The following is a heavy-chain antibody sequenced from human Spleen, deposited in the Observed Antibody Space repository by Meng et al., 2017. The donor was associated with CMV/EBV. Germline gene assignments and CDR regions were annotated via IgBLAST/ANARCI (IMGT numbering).Heavy chain of an antibody. CDR2: IYYSGST. J-gene: IGHJ4*02. D-gene: IGHD3-10*01. CDR3: ARDKGLELLGY. Sequence: SETLSLTCAVSGRSFSGSYWTWVRQPPGKGLEWIGSIYYSGSTYYNPSLKSRVTISVDTSKNEFSLKLSSVTAADTAVYYCARDKGLELLGYWGQGTLVTVSS. V-gene: IGHV4-34*01. CDR1: GRSFSGSY.